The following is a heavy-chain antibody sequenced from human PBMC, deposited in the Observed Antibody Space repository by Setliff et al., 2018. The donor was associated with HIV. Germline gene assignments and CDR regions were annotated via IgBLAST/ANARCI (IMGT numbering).Heavy chain of an antibody. Sequence: ASVKVSCKASGFPFSSYGISWVRQAPGQGLEWMGWISAYNGKTEYAQNFQGRVTMTTDISTITAWTSTSTAYMELRSLRSDDTAVYYCASCMAGHYYYYMDVWGKGTTVTVSS. J-gene: IGHJ6*03. D-gene: IGHD6-19*01. CDR2: ISAYNGKT. V-gene: IGHV1-18*01. CDR3: ASCMAGHYYYYMDV. CDR1: GFPFSSYG.